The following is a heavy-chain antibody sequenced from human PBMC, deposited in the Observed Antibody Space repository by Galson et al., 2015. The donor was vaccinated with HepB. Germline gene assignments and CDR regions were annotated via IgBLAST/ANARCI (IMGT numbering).Heavy chain of an antibody. CDR2: INPNSGGT. Sequence: SVKVSCKASGYTFTGYYMHWVRQAPGQGLEWMGWINPNSGGTNYAQKFQGWVTVTRDTSISTAYMELSRLRSDDTAVYYCARGFYSSGWYSGHYYYYYGMDVWGQGTTVTVSS. J-gene: IGHJ6*02. V-gene: IGHV1-2*04. D-gene: IGHD6-19*01. CDR3: ARGFYSSGWYSGHYYYYYGMDV. CDR1: GYTFTGYY.